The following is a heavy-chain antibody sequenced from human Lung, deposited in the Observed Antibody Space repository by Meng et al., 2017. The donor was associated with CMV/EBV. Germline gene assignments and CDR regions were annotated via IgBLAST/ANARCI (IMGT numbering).Heavy chain of an antibody. J-gene: IGHJ6*02. CDR1: GGSISSSSYY. CDR3: ARDGGKYCSSTSCKSKYYYYGMDV. CDR2: IYYSGST. Sequence: GSXRLXCTVSGGSISSSSYYWGWIRQPPGKGLEWIGSIYYSGSTYYNPSLKSRVTISVDTSKNQFSLKLSSVTAADTAVYYCARDGGKYCSSTSCKSKYYYYGMDVWXQGTXVTV. V-gene: IGHV4-39*07. D-gene: IGHD2-2*01.